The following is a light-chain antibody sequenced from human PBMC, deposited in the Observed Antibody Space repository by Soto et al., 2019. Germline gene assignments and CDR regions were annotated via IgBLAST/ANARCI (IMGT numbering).Light chain of an antibody. J-gene: IGKJ4*01. CDR2: AAS. V-gene: IGKV3-20*01. CDR1: QSVTSNY. Sequence: EIVMTQSPATLSVSPGERATLSCRASQSVTSNYLAWYQQKPGQAPRILIFAASSRATGIPDKFSGSGSGTDFTLTISRLEPEDFAVYYCQQYGSSPLTFGGGTKVDIK. CDR3: QQYGSSPLT.